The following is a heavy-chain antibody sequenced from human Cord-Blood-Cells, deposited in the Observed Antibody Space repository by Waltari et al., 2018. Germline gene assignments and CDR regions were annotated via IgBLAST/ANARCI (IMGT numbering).Heavy chain of an antibody. Sequence: QVRLVESGGGVVQPGGSLRLSCAASGFTFSSYGMHWVRQAPGKGLEWVAVIRYDGSNKYYADSVKGRFTISRDNSKNTLYLQMNSLRAEDTAVYYCAKGLRQQLVTGDYFDYWGQGTLVTVSS. CDR1: GFTFSSYG. CDR3: AKGLRQQLVTGDYFDY. J-gene: IGHJ4*02. D-gene: IGHD6-13*01. V-gene: IGHV3-30*02. CDR2: IRYDGSNK.